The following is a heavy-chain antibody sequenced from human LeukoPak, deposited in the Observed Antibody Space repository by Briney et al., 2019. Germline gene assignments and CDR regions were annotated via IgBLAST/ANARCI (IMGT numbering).Heavy chain of an antibody. V-gene: IGHV4-59*01. D-gene: IGHD3-9*01. CDR3: ARGYYNILTGYYIEF. Sequence: SETLSLTCTVSGGSISNYYWSWIRQPPGKGLEWIGHIYYSGNTNYNPSLKSRVTISVDTSRNQFALKLSSVTAADTAMYYCARGYYNILTGYYIEFWGRGTLVTVSS. J-gene: IGHJ4*02. CDR1: GGSISNYY. CDR2: IYYSGNT.